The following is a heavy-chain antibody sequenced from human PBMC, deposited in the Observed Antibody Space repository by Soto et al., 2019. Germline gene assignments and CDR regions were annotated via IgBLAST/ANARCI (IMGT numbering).Heavy chain of an antibody. V-gene: IGHV4-59*01. CDR3: ARGGTSSWYAHAKPDFDY. Sequence: SETLSLTCTVSGGSISSYYWSWIRQPPGKGLEWIGYIYYSGSTNYNPSLKSRVTISVDTSKNQFSLKLSSVTAADTAVYYCARGGTSSWYAHAKPDFDYWGQGTLVTVSS. CDR1: GGSISSYY. D-gene: IGHD6-13*01. J-gene: IGHJ4*02. CDR2: IYYSGST.